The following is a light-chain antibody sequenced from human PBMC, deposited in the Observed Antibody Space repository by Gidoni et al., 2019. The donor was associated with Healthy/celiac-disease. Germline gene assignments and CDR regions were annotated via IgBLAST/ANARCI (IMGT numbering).Light chain of an antibody. CDR3: QQYYSYPRT. J-gene: IGKJ2*01. CDR2: AAS. CDR1: QGISSY. V-gene: IGKV1-8*01. Sequence: AIRMTPFPSSFSASTGDRVTITCRASQGISSYLAWYQQKPGKAPKLLIYAASTLQSGVPSRFSGSGSGTDFTLTICCLQSEDFATYYCQQYYSYPRTFGQGTKLEIK.